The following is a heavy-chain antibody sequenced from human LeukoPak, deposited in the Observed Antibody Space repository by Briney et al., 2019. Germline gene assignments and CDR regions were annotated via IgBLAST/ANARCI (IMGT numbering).Heavy chain of an antibody. Sequence: GASVKVSCKVSGYTLTELSMHWVRQAPGKGLEWMGGFDPEDGETIYAQKFQGRVTMTEDTSTDTAYMQLSSLRSEDTAVYYCATDNPGIAVAAPDYWGQGTLVTVSS. CDR3: ATDNPGIAVAAPDY. CDR2: FDPEDGET. V-gene: IGHV1-24*01. J-gene: IGHJ4*02. D-gene: IGHD6-19*01. CDR1: GYTLTELS.